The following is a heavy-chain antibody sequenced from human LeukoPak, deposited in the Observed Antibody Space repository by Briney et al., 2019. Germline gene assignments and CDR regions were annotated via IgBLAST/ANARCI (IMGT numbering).Heavy chain of an antibody. CDR1: GGSISSSSYY. D-gene: IGHD5-18*01. CDR3: ARDNRGYSYGRGYNYYYYMDV. V-gene: IGHV4-39*06. Sequence: PSETLSLTCTVSGGSISSSSYYWGWIRQPPGKGLEWIGSIYYSGSTYYNPSLKSRVTILADTSNNQLTLRLNSLTAADTAMYYCARDNRGYSYGRGYNYYYYMDVWGKGTAVTVSS. CDR2: IYYSGST. J-gene: IGHJ6*03.